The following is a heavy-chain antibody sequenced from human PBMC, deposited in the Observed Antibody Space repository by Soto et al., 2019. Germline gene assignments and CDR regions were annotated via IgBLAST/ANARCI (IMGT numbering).Heavy chain of an antibody. D-gene: IGHD5-18*01. V-gene: IGHV3-11*01. CDR3: AREDTRLHYGMDV. J-gene: IGHJ6*02. CDR2: ISTIASST. Sequence: QVQLVESGGGLVKPGGSLRLSCAASGFSFSDYYVTWIRQAPGKGLEWVSYISTIASSTYYADSVKGRFTISRDNAKNTLYLKMNSLSTEDTAVYYCAREDTRLHYGMDVWGQGTTVTVSS. CDR1: GFSFSDYY.